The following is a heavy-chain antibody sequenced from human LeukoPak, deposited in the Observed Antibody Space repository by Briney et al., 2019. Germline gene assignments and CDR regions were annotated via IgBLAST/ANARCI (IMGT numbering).Heavy chain of an antibody. V-gene: IGHV3-66*01. CDR1: GFTFSSYE. Sequence: PGGSLRLSCAASGFTFSSYEMNWVRQAPGKGLEWVSVIYSGGSTYYADSVKGRFTISRDNSKNTLYLQMNSLRAEDTAVYYCARDDSSGYYSPDAFDIWGQGTMVTVSS. CDR2: IYSGGST. D-gene: IGHD3-22*01. J-gene: IGHJ3*02. CDR3: ARDDSSGYYSPDAFDI.